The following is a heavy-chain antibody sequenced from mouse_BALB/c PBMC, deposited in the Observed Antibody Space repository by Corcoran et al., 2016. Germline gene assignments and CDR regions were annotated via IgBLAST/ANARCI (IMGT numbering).Heavy chain of an antibody. D-gene: IGHD2-14*01. J-gene: IGHJ4*01. CDR3: ARDRYDAAMDY. CDR2: IWWDDDK. V-gene: IGHV8-8*01. Sequence: QVTLKESGPGILQPSQTLSLTGSFSGFSLSTSGMGVGWIRQPSGKGREWLAHIWWDDDKRYNPALKSRLTISKDTSSNQVFLKIASVDTADTATYYCARDRYDAAMDYWGQGTSVTVSS. CDR1: GFSLSTSGMG.